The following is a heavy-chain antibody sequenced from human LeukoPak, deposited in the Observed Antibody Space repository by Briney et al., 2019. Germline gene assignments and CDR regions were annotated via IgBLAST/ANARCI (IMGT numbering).Heavy chain of an antibody. J-gene: IGHJ4*02. CDR1: GYTFTGYY. V-gene: IGHV1-2*02. Sequence: ASVKVSCKASGYTFTGYYMHWVRQAPGQGLEWMGWIYPNSGGTNYAQKFQGRVTMTRDTSISTAYMELSRLRSDDTAVYYCARGSDDFWSGYSPSYWGQGTLVTVSS. CDR3: ARGSDDFWSGYSPSY. CDR2: IYPNSGGT. D-gene: IGHD3-3*01.